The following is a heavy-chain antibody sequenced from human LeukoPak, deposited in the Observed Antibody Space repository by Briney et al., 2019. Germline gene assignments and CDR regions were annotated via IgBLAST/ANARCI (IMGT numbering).Heavy chain of an antibody. CDR2: ISSSSSYI. V-gene: IGHV3-21*01. CDR3: ARVNFYDSSGYYVYYFDY. Sequence: GGSLRLSCAVSGFTVSSNYMSWVRQAPGKGLEWVSSISSSSSYIYYADSVKGRFTISRDNAKNSLYLQMNSLRAEDTAVYYCARVNFYDSSGYYVYYFDYWGQGTLVTVSS. CDR1: GFTVSSNY. D-gene: IGHD3-22*01. J-gene: IGHJ4*02.